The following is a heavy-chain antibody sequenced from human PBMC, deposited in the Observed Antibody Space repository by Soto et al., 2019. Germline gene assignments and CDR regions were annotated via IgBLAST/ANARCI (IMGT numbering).Heavy chain of an antibody. Sequence: QVQLQQWGAGPLRPLETLSLTCGVSGGSFSGHYWAWIRQSPGEGLEGIGEINDRGSINYNPSLKSRVSISVDTSNNHYSLNLTSVTAADPAVYYCARESHDILTGPPWVWYFDLWGRATLVTVSS. CDR1: GGSFSGHY. D-gene: IGHD3-9*01. CDR2: INDRGSI. CDR3: ARESHDILTGPPWVWYFDL. V-gene: IGHV4-34*01. J-gene: IGHJ2*01.